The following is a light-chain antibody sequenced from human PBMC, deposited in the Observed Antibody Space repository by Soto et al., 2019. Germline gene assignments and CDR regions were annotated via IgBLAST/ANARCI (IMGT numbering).Light chain of an antibody. J-gene: IGKJ1*01. V-gene: IGKV1-6*01. CDR3: LQDHSYPWT. CDR1: QGIGNR. CDR2: AAS. Sequence: AIQMTQSPSSLSASVGDRVTITCRASQGIGNRLGWYQQKPGKAPKVLLSAASTLQSGVPSRFSGGGSGTDFTLTINCLQPEDFATYYCLQDHSYPWTFGQGTRVEI.